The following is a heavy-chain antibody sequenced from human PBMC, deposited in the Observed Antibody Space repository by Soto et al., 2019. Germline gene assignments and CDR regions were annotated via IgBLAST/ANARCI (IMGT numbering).Heavy chain of an antibody. J-gene: IGHJ4*02. V-gene: IGHV3-23*01. D-gene: IGHD3-10*01. CDR1: GFTFSSYA. Sequence: GGSLRLSCAASGFTFSSYARSWVRQAPGKGLEWVSAISGSGGSTYYADSVKGRFTISRDNSKNTLYLQMNSLRAEDTAVYYCAPEEGTMVRGVIRSPYDYWGQGTLVTVSS. CDR2: ISGSGGST. CDR3: APEEGTMVRGVIRSPYDY.